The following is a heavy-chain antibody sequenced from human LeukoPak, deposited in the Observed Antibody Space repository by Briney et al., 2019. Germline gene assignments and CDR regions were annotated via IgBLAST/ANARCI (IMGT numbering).Heavy chain of an antibody. J-gene: IGHJ6*02. CDR1: GFTVSSTY. V-gene: IGHV3-53*01. CDR2: IYSGGTT. D-gene: IGHD2-2*01. Sequence: GGSLRLSCAASGFTVSSTYMSWVRQAPGKGLDWVSVIYSGGTTYYADSVKGGFTISRDNSKNTLYLQMNSLRAEDTAVYYCARAPVNIVVVPAATHYYYYGMDVWGQGTTVTVSS. CDR3: ARAPVNIVVVPAATHYYYYGMDV.